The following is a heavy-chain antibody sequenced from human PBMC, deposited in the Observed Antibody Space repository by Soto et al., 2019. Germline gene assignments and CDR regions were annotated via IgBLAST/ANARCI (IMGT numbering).Heavy chain of an antibody. D-gene: IGHD5-12*01. Sequence: GGPLRLSCAAAGFSFSRYWMTWVRPAPGEGLEWLANMNQDGTEKYYVDSVKGRFTISRDNAKNSLNLQLSSLRVEDTALYYCARVLQGGYSGYDHDYWGQGTQVTVSS. CDR2: MNQDGTEK. V-gene: IGHV3-7*01. CDR3: ARVLQGGYSGYDHDY. CDR1: GFSFSRYW. J-gene: IGHJ4*02.